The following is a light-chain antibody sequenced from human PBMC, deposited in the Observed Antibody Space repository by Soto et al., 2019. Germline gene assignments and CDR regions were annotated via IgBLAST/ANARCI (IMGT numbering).Light chain of an antibody. Sequence: EVVLTQSPGTLSLSPGERATLSCRASQTVTSNYLAWYQQKPGQAPRLLIYGASSRATDIPDRFSGSGSGTDFTLTISSLEPEDFAVYYCQQRSSWPPALSFGGGTKVDIK. CDR1: QTVTSNY. CDR3: QQRSSWPPALS. J-gene: IGKJ4*01. V-gene: IGKV3D-20*02. CDR2: GAS.